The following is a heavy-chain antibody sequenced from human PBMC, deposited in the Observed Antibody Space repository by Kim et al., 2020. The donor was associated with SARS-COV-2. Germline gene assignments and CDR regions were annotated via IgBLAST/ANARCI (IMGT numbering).Heavy chain of an antibody. CDR3: ARTRVAGFFDY. V-gene: IGHV4-31*03. Sequence: SETLSLTCTVSGGSISSGGYYWSWIRQHPGKGLEWIGYIYYSGSTYYNPSLKSRVTISVDTSKNQFSLKLSSVTAADTAVYYCARTRVAGFFDYWGQGTLVTVSS. D-gene: IGHD6-19*01. CDR1: GGSISSGGYY. CDR2: IYYSGST. J-gene: IGHJ4*02.